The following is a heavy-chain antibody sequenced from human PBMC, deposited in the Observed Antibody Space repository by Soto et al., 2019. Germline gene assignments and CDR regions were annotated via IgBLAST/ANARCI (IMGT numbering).Heavy chain of an antibody. Sequence: QVQLVQSGAEVKKPGSSVKVSCKASGGTFSSYAISWVRQAPGQGLEWMGGIIPIFGTANYAQKFQGRVTITADESTSTAYMELSSLRSDDTAVYYCASEPNPKVLWFGELSFRMDVWGQGTTVTVSS. V-gene: IGHV1-69*01. CDR2: IIPIFGTA. J-gene: IGHJ6*02. CDR1: GGTFSSYA. CDR3: ASEPNPKVLWFGELSFRMDV. D-gene: IGHD3-10*01.